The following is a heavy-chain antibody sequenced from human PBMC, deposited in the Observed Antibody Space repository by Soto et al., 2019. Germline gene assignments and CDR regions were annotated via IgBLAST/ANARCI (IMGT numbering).Heavy chain of an antibody. CDR3: AGWTVAVPIFGVPKDF. Sequence: XATLSLTCVVYGGSFSGYFWSWIRQPPGKGLEWIGEINHSGSTNYNPSLKSRVTLSVDTSKKQFSLKLSSVTAADTAVYYCAGWTVAVPIFGVPKDFWGQGTLVTGSS. J-gene: IGHJ4*02. CDR1: GGSFSGYF. V-gene: IGHV4-34*01. CDR2: INHSGST. D-gene: IGHD3-3*01.